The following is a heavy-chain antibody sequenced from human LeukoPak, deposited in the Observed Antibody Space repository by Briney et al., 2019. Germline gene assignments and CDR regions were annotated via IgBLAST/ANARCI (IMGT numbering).Heavy chain of an antibody. Sequence: SETLSLTCTVSGYSISSGHYWGWIRQPPGKGLEWIGSIYHSGNTYYNPSLKSRVTISVDTSKNQFSLKLSSVTAADTAVYYCARKYFDSLDPDAFDIWGQGTMVIVSS. CDR2: IYHSGNT. D-gene: IGHD3-9*01. V-gene: IGHV4-38-2*02. J-gene: IGHJ3*02. CDR3: ARKYFDSLDPDAFDI. CDR1: GYSISSGHY.